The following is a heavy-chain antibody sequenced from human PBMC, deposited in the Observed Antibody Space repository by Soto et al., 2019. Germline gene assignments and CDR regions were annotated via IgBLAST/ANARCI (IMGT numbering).Heavy chain of an antibody. J-gene: IGHJ4*02. Sequence: EVQLVEFGGGLVKPGGSLRLSCAASGFTFSDSDMHWVRQAPGKGLEWVSAITPSPSFISYADSVRGRFTISRDDANGSVYLQMDSLRVDDTAIYYCARLPYGAYPEEFWGQGTRVTVSS. CDR3: ARLPYGAYPEEF. D-gene: IGHD4-17*01. CDR2: ITPSPSFI. V-gene: IGHV3-21*01. CDR1: GFTFSDSD.